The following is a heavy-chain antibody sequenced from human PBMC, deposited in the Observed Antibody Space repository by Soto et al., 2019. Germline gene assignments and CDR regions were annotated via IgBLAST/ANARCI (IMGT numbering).Heavy chain of an antibody. V-gene: IGHV3-11*01. CDR3: ATAETGMGDVFDI. D-gene: IGHD1-26*01. J-gene: IGHJ3*02. CDR2: ITSTGRTI. CDR1: GFTFSKYY. Sequence: VQLVESGGGLVKPGGSLRLSCAASGFTFSKYYMSWIRQAPGKGLEWLSYITSTGRTIYYADSVKGRFTISRDNAKNSLFLQMNSLRAEDTAVYYCATAETGMGDVFDIWGQGTMVTVSS.